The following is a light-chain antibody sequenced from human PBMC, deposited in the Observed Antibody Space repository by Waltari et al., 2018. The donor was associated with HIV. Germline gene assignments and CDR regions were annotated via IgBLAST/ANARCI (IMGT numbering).Light chain of an antibody. Sequence: SSELTHDPAVSVALGQTVRITCQGNSLRSYYASWYQQKPGQAPVLVIYGKNNRPSGIPDRFSGSSSGNTASLTITGTQAEDEADYYCNSRDSSDTHVVFGGGTKLTVL. CDR1: SLRSYY. V-gene: IGLV3-19*01. CDR3: NSRDSSDTHVV. J-gene: IGLJ2*01. CDR2: GKN.